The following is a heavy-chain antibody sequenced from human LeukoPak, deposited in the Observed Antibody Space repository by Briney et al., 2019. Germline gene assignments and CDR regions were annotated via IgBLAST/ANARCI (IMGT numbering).Heavy chain of an antibody. CDR2: IFHTGHT. D-gene: IGHD3-10*01. V-gene: IGHV4-30-2*01. J-gene: IGHJ4*02. Sequence: SETLSLTCAVSGGSISSGDFPRSWIRQPPGKGLEWIGYIFHTGHTSYNPSLKSRVTISVDMSKNQLSLRLTSVTAADTAVYYCARGFYHAGSHFDYGGQGTLVTVSS. CDR1: GGSISSGDFP. CDR3: ARGFYHAGSHFDY.